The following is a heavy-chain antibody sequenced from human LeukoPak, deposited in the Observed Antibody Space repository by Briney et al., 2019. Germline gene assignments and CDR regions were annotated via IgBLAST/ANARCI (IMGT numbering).Heavy chain of an antibody. CDR3: AKDIRYYYDSSGYVFDY. J-gene: IGHJ4*02. V-gene: IGHV3-30*02. D-gene: IGHD3-22*01. CDR2: IRYDGSNK. CDR1: GFTFSTYN. Sequence: GGSLRLSCAASGFTFSTYNMIWVRQAPGKGLEWVAFIRYDGSNKYYADSVKGRFTISRDNSKNTLYLQMNSLRAEDTAVYYCAKDIRYYYDSSGYVFDYWGQGTLVTVSS.